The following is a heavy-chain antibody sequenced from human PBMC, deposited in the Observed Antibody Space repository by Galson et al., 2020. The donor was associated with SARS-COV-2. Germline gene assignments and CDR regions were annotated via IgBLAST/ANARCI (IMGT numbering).Heavy chain of an antibody. D-gene: IGHD6-19*01. V-gene: IGHV3-21*01. CDR2: ISSSSTFI. Sequence: GESLKISCAASGFTFNKFGMNWLRQAPGKGLEWVSHISSSSTFIRYADSVKGRFTISRDNAKNSLSLQMNSLTAEDAAVYYCARDGSSGWGSYYYHVDVWGKGTTVTVSS. CDR1: GFTFNKFG. J-gene: IGHJ6*03. CDR3: ARDGSSGWGSYYYHVDV.